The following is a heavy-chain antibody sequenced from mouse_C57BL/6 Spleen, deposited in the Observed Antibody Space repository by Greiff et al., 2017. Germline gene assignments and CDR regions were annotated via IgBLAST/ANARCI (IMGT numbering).Heavy chain of an antibody. D-gene: IGHD4-1*01. V-gene: IGHV1-22*01. CDR2: INPNNGGT. Sequence: EVQLVESGPELVKPGASVKMSCKASGYTFTDYNMHWVKQSHGKSLEWIGYINPNNGGTSYNQKFKGKATLTVNKSSSTAYMELRSLTSEDSAVYYCARDTWDGAMDYWGQGTSVTVSS. CDR3: ARDTWDGAMDY. CDR1: GYTFTDYN. J-gene: IGHJ4*01.